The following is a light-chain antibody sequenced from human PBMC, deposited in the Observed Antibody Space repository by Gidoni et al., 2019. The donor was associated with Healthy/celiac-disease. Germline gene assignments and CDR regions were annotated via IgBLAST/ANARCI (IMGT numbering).Light chain of an antibody. CDR3: LQYAKLPLT. CDR1: QDISNY. Sequence: DIQMTKSPSSLSASVGDRVTITCQPSQDISNYLNWYQQKPVKAPKRLIYDASNLETGVPSSFSGCSSVTDCTCTISILQPQDIATYYCLQYAKLPLTFGGGTKVEIK. CDR2: DAS. V-gene: IGKV1-33*01. J-gene: IGKJ4*01.